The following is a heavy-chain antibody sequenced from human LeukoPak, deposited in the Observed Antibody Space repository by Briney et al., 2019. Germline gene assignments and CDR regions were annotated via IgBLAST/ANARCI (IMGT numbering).Heavy chain of an antibody. D-gene: IGHD4/OR15-4a*01. V-gene: IGHV3-30*03. CDR1: GFTFSSYG. J-gene: IGHJ4*02. CDR3: ARAYGGYYFDY. CDR2: ISYDGSNK. Sequence: PGGSLRLSCAASGFTFSSYGIHWVRQTPGKGLDWVAVISYDGSNKYYADSVKGRFTISRDNSKNTLYLQMNSLRAEDTAVYYCARAYGGYYFDYWGQGTLVTVSS.